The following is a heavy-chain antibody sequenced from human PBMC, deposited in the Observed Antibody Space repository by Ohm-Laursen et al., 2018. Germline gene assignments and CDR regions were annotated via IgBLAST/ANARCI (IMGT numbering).Heavy chain of an antibody. CDR1: GGSISSYY. CDR3: ARVGYYDSFGDAFDI. D-gene: IGHD3-22*01. Sequence: GTLSLTCTVSGGSISSYYWSWIRQPAGKGLEWIGRIYTSGSTNYNPSLKSRVTMSVDTSKNQFSLKLSFVTAADTAVYYCARVGYYDSFGDAFDIWGQGTMVTVSS. CDR2: IYTSGST. V-gene: IGHV4-4*07. J-gene: IGHJ3*02.